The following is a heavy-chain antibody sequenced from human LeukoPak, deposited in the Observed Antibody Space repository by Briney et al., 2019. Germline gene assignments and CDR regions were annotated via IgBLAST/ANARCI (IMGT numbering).Heavy chain of an antibody. CDR3: ARDSIVGASDYYYYYGMDV. D-gene: IGHD1-26*01. CDR1: GGSISSYY. Sequence: PSETLSLTCTVSGGSISSYYWSWIRQPAGKGLEWIGRIYTSGSTNYNPSLKSRVTMSVDPSKNQFSLKLSSVTAADTAVYYCARDSIVGASDYYYYYGMDVWGQGTTVTVSS. CDR2: IYTSGST. V-gene: IGHV4-4*07. J-gene: IGHJ6*02.